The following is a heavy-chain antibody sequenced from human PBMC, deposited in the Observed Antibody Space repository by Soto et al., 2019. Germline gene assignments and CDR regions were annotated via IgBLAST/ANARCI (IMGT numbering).Heavy chain of an antibody. CDR2: INHSGST. Sequence: PSETLSLTCAVYGGSFSGYYWSWIRQPPGKGLKWIGEINHSGSTNYNPSLKSRVTISVDTSKSQFSLKLGSVTAADTAVYYCARSLVTPYYFDYWGQGSLVTVSS. D-gene: IGHD2-21*02. CDR3: ARSLVTPYYFDY. CDR1: GGSFSGYY. J-gene: IGHJ4*02. V-gene: IGHV4-34*01.